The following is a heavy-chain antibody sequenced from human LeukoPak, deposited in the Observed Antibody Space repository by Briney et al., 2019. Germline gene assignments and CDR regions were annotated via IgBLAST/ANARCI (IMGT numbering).Heavy chain of an antibody. J-gene: IGHJ3*02. V-gene: IGHV5-10-1*01. CDR2: TDPTDSYT. CDR1: GYSFTSYW. CDR3: ARRIVVVNHDAFDI. D-gene: IGHD2-21*01. Sequence: GESLKISCKGSGYSFTSYWITWVRQMPGKGLEWMGRTDPTDSYTNYSPSFQGHVTISADKSISTAYLQWSSLKASDTAMYYCARRIVVVNHDAFDIWGQGTMVTVSS.